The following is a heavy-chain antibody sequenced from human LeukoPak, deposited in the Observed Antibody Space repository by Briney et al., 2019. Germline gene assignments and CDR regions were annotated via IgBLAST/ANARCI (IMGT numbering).Heavy chain of an antibody. J-gene: IGHJ4*02. Sequence: GRSLRLSCAASGFTFSSYAMHWVRQAPGKGLEWVAVISYAGSNKYYTDSVKGRFTISRDNSKNTLYLQMNSLRGEDTALYYCARGQLRFLEWSSAFDYWGQGTLVTVSS. CDR1: GFTFSSYA. CDR2: ISYAGSNK. CDR3: ARGQLRFLEWSSAFDY. D-gene: IGHD3-3*01. V-gene: IGHV3-30*04.